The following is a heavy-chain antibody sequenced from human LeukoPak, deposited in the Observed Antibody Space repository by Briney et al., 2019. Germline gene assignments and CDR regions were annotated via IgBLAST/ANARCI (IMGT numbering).Heavy chain of an antibody. CDR2: ISGSGDNT. V-gene: IGHV3-23*01. CDR1: GFTFSSYA. CDR3: AKGSYYDSSGSFYFDY. Sequence: GGSLRLSCAASGFTFSSYAMSWVRQAAGKGLEWVSGISGSGDNTYYADSVKGRFTISRDNSKNTLYVQVNSLGTEDTAAYYCAKGSYYDSSGSFYFDYWGQGTLVTVSS. J-gene: IGHJ4*02. D-gene: IGHD3-22*01.